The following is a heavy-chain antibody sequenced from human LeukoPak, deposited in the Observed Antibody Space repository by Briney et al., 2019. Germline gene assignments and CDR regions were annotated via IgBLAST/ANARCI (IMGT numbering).Heavy chain of an antibody. V-gene: IGHV1-24*01. CDR2: FDHENGET. CDR3: ATAMEATATGTTGDYYYYNGMDV. CDR1: GYTLTELP. Sequence: ASVKVSCKVSGYTLTELPMHWVRQAPGKGLEWMGYFDHENGETAYAQNVQGRFTLTEDTSTDTAYMELRTLRSEDTAVYYCATAMEATATGTTGDYYYYNGMDVWGQGTTVTVSS. D-gene: IGHD1-1*01. J-gene: IGHJ6*02.